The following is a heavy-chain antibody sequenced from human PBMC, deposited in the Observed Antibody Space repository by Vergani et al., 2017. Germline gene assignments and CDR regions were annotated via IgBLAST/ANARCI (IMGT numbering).Heavy chain of an antibody. CDR3: AVHGEYCSGGSCYSGDY. D-gene: IGHD2-15*01. CDR2: ISPGDSDT. Sequence: EVQLVQSGAEVKKPGESLKISCKGSGYSFTSYWIGWVRQMPGKGLEWMGIISPGDSDTRYSPSFQGQVTISADKSIRTAYLQWSSLKASDTAMYYCAVHGEYCSGGSCYSGDYGGQGTLVTVSS. V-gene: IGHV5-51*01. J-gene: IGHJ4*02. CDR1: GYSFTSYW.